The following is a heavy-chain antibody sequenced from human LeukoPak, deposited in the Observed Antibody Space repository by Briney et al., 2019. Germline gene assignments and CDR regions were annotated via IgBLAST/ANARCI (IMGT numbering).Heavy chain of an antibody. CDR1: GGTFSSYA. Sequence: SVKVSCKASGGTFSSYAISWVRQAPGQGLEWMGGIIPIFGTANYAQKFQGRVTITADESTSTVYMELSSLRSEDTAVYYCARIQMAARPGYYYYGMDVWGQGTTVTVSS. V-gene: IGHV1-69*13. D-gene: IGHD6-6*01. J-gene: IGHJ6*02. CDR3: ARIQMAARPGYYYYGMDV. CDR2: IIPIFGTA.